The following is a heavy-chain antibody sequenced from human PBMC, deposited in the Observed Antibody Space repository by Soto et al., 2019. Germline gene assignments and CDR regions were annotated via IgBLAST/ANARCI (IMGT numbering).Heavy chain of an antibody. J-gene: IGHJ4*02. V-gene: IGHV3-23*01. D-gene: IGHD4-17*01. CDR1: GFTFSSYA. Sequence: GGSLRISCAASGFTFSSYAMSWVRQAPGKGLEWVSAISGSGGSTYYADSVKGRFTISRDNSKNTLYLQMNSLRAEDTAVYYCAKDGIGSAYGEYFYFDYWGQGTLVTVSS. CDR2: ISGSGGST. CDR3: AKDGIGSAYGEYFYFDY.